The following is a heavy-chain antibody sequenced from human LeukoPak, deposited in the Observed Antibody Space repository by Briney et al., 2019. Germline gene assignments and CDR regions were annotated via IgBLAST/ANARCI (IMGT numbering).Heavy chain of an antibody. CDR3: ARGIVVVPATIGSDY. D-gene: IGHD2-2*02. J-gene: IGHJ4*02. CDR1: GFTFRDYY. Sequence: KSGGSLRLSCAASGFTFRDYYMSWIRQAPGKGLEWVSYISSSGSIIYHADSVEGRFTISRDNAKKSLYLQMNSLRAEDTAVYYCARGIVVVPATIGSDYWGQGTLVTVSS. CDR2: ISSSGSII. V-gene: IGHV3-11*04.